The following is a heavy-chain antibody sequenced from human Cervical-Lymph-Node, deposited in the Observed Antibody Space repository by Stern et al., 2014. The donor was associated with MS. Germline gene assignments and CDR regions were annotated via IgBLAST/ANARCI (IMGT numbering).Heavy chain of an antibody. CDR2: FDPEHGET. Sequence: QMQLVQSGAEVKKPGASVKVSCRVSGFPLTEFSMHWVRQAPGKGLEWMGRFDPEHGETLYAKKFQGRVTMTEDKSTDTPYMVVRSLIFEDTAVFYCWGCYSILGGGLGGYDYWGQGTLVTVSS. CDR3: WGCYSILGGGLGGYDY. J-gene: IGHJ4*02. CDR1: GFPLTEFS. D-gene: IGHD3-16*01. V-gene: IGHV1-24*01.